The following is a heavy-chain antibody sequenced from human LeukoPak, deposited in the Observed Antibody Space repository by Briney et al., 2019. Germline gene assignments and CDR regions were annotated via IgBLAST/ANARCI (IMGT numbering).Heavy chain of an antibody. V-gene: IGHV3-7*01. CDR1: GFTLIEFW. Sequence: PGGSLRLSCAASGFTLIEFWMTWVRQAPGKGLEWVASTNQDGREKYYVDSVKGRFTISRDNAKNSLYLQMNSLRAEDTAVYYCARDHAFSYYYYYMDVWGKGTTVTVSS. J-gene: IGHJ6*03. CDR2: TNQDGREK. D-gene: IGHD3-3*01. CDR3: ARDHAFSYYYYYMDV.